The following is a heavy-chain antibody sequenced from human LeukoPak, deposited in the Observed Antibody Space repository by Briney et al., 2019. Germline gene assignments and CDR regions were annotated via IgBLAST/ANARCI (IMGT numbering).Heavy chain of an antibody. Sequence: SVKVSCEASGGTFSSYTISWVRQAPGQGLEWMGGIITMFGTAHYAQKFQGRVTITADESTSTAYMELSSLRSEDTAVYYCASTPPYLDRWSGNGMDVWGKGTTVTVSS. CDR2: IITMFGTA. J-gene: IGHJ6*04. CDR1: GGTFSSYT. V-gene: IGHV1-69*13. CDR3: ASTPPYLDRWSGNGMDV. D-gene: IGHD3-9*01.